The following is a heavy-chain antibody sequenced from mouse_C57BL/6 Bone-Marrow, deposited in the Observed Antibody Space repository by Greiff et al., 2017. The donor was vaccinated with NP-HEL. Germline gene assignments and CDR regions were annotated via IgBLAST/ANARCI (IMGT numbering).Heavy chain of an antibody. D-gene: IGHD2-3*01. CDR3: AKWGYYPYYYAMDY. J-gene: IGHJ4*01. Sequence: VQLQQSGAELARPGASVKLSCKASGYTFTSYGISWVKQSTGQGLEWIGVIYPRSGTTSYNEKFNGKATLTAAKSSSTAYLELRSLPSADSSVYFCAKWGYYPYYYAMDYWGQGTSVTVSS. CDR2: IYPRSGTT. V-gene: IGHV1-81*01. CDR1: GYTFTSYG.